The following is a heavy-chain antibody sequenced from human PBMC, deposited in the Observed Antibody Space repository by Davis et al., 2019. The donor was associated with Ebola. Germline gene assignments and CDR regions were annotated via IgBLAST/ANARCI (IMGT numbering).Heavy chain of an antibody. D-gene: IGHD4-17*01. CDR3: ARGRPSTVTTDYYAMDV. V-gene: IGHV4-30-4*01. Sequence: MPSETLSLTCTVSGGSISSGDYYWSWIRQPPGKGLEWIGYIYYSGNAYYSPSLKSRVTISLDTSKNQFSLKLGSVTAADTAVYFCARGRPSTVTTDYYAMDVWGKGTTVTVSS. CDR1: GGSISSGDYY. J-gene: IGHJ6*04. CDR2: IYYSGNA.